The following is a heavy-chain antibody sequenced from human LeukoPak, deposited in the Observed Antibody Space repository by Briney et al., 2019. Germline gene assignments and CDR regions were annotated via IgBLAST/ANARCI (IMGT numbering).Heavy chain of an antibody. CDR2: INTSGNT. CDR1: GGSISSYY. J-gene: IGHJ6*02. Sequence: SETLSLTCAVSGGSISSYYWIWMRQPAGKGLEWIGRINTSGNTNYNPSLKSRVTMSVDTSKNQFSLKLSSVTAADTAVYYCARTEVKYYYYGMDVWGQGTTVTASS. CDR3: ARTEVKYYYYGMDV. V-gene: IGHV4-4*07.